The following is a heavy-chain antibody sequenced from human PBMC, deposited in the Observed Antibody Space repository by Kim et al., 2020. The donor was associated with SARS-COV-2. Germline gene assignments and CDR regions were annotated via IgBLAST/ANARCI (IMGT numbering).Heavy chain of an antibody. CDR2: IIPIFGTA. D-gene: IGHD2-15*01. Sequence: SVKVSCKASGGTFSSYAISWVRQAPGQGLEWMGGIIPIFGTANYAQKFQGRVTITADESTSTAYMELSSLRSEDTAVYYCARASRWDCSGGSCYFGDYWGQGTLVTVSS. V-gene: IGHV1-69*13. J-gene: IGHJ4*02. CDR3: ARASRWDCSGGSCYFGDY. CDR1: GGTFSSYA.